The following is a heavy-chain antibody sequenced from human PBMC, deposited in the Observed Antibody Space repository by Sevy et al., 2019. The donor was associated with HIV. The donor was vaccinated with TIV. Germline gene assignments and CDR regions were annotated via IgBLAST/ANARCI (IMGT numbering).Heavy chain of an antibody. CDR2: IYYSGST. CDR3: ARDRRIQEDYYYGMDV. V-gene: IGHV4-59*01. D-gene: IGHD2-21*01. Sequence: SENLSLTCTVSGGSISSYYWSWIRQPPGKGLEWIGYIYYSGSTNYNPSLKSRVTISVDTSKNQFSLKLSSVTAADTAVYYCARDRRIQEDYYYGMDVWGQGTTVTVSS. J-gene: IGHJ6*02. CDR1: GGSISSYY.